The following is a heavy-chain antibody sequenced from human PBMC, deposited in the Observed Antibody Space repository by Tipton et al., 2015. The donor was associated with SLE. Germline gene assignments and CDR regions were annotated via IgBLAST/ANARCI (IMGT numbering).Heavy chain of an antibody. CDR2: VYYSGNT. V-gene: IGHV4-31*03. Sequence: TLSLTCTVSGGSISSSSYYWGWIRQPPGKGLEWIGYVYYSGNTLYNPSLRSRVTMSLDTSKNQFSLKLSSVTAADTAVYYCARHDYNDYYLDYWGQGTLVTVSS. D-gene: IGHD4-11*01. J-gene: IGHJ4*02. CDR1: GGSISSSSYY. CDR3: ARHDYNDYYLDY.